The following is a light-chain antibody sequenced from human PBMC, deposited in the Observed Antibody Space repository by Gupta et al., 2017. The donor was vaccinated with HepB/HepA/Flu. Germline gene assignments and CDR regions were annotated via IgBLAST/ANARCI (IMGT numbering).Light chain of an antibody. CDR1: QPVGNMY. Sequence: ETVLTQSPGTLSLSLGERATLSCRASQPVGNMYVARYQQTPGPAPRLLIYGASSRAAGIPDRFSGSGSGTDFNLTINRLEPEDFAVYYCQQGHNSEWTFGQGTKVEIK. J-gene: IGKJ1*01. CDR2: GAS. V-gene: IGKV3-20*01. CDR3: QQGHNSEWT.